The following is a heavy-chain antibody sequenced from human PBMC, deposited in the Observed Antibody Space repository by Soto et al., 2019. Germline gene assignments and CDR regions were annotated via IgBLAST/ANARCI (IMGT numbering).Heavy chain of an antibody. Sequence: SETLSLTCAVYGGSFSGYYWSWIRQPPGKGLEWIGEINHSGSTNYNPSLKSRVTISVDTSKNQFSLKLSSVTAADTAVYYCARARDCSSTSCYAGPFDYWGQGTLVTVSS. J-gene: IGHJ4*02. D-gene: IGHD2-2*01. CDR1: GGSFSGYY. CDR3: ARARDCSSTSCYAGPFDY. CDR2: INHSGST. V-gene: IGHV4-34*01.